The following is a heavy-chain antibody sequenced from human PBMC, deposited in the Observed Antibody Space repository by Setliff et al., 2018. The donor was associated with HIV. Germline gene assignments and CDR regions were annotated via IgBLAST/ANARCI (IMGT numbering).Heavy chain of an antibody. CDR3: ARGGPLEWSYYPRPNWFDP. V-gene: IGHV3-23*01. Sequence: GGSLRLSCIASGFTFTNYDMSWVRQAPGKGLEWVSAISGSGGRTHYADSVKGRFTISRDNAKNSLYLQMNSLRAEDTAVYYCARGGPLEWSYYPRPNWFDPWGQGTLVTVSS. CDR2: ISGSGGRT. J-gene: IGHJ5*02. D-gene: IGHD3-3*01. CDR1: GFTFTNYD.